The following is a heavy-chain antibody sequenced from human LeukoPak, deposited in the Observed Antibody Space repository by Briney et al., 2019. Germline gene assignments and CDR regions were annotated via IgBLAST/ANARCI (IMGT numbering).Heavy chain of an antibody. J-gene: IGHJ4*02. CDR2: INGDGSTT. CDR1: GFTFSSNW. Sequence: SGGSLRLSCAASGFTFSSNWMHWVRQVPGKGLAWVSSINGDGSTTNYADSVKGRFTISRDNAKNSLYLQMNSLRAEDTAVYYCARDGFPFVYWGQGTLVTVSS. V-gene: IGHV3-74*01. CDR3: ARDGFPFVY. D-gene: IGHD5-12*01.